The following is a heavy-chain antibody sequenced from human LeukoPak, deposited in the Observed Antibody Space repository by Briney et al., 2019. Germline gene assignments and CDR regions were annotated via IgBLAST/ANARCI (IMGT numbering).Heavy chain of an antibody. CDR3: ARDLRTSDP. J-gene: IGHJ5*02. Sequence: YPSETLSLTCTVSGGSISSHYWSWIRQPPGKGLEWIGYIYYSGSTNYNPSLKSRVTISVDTSKNQFSLKLSSVTAADTAVYYCARDLRTSDPWGQGTLVTASS. CDR2: IYYSGST. CDR1: GGSISSHY. V-gene: IGHV4-59*11.